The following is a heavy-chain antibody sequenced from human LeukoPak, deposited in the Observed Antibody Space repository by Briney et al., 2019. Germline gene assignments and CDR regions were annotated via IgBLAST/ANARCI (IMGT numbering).Heavy chain of an antibody. Sequence: ASVKVSCKASGGTFSSYAISWVRQAPGQGLEWMGGIIPIFGTANYAQKFQGRVTMTRDTSTSTVYMELSSLRSEDTAVYYCARDRVATIGLDYWGQGTLVTVSS. J-gene: IGHJ4*02. CDR3: ARDRVATIGLDY. D-gene: IGHD5-12*01. CDR1: GGTFSSYA. V-gene: IGHV1-69*05. CDR2: IIPIFGTA.